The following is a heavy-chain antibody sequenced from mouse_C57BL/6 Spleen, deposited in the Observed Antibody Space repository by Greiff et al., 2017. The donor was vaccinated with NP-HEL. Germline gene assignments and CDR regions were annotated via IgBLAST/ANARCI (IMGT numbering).Heavy chain of an antibody. CDR3: TRCYGNSMDY. D-gene: IGHD2-1*01. Sequence: QVQLKESGAELVRPGASVTLSCKASGYTFTDYEMHWVKQTPVHGLEWIGAIDPETGGTAYNQKFKGKAILTADKSSSTAYMELRSLTSEDSAVYYCTRCYGNSMDYWGQGTSVTVSS. CDR1: GYTFTDYE. V-gene: IGHV1-15*01. CDR2: IDPETGGT. J-gene: IGHJ4*01.